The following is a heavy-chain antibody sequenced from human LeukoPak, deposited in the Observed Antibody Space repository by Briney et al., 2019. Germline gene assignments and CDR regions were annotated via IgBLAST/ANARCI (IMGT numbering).Heavy chain of an antibody. V-gene: IGHV3-7*01. J-gene: IGHJ4*02. D-gene: IGHD3-22*01. Sequence: SGGSLRLSCTVSGFTVSSNSMSWVRQAPGQGLEWVASIKYDASEKHYVDSVKGRFTISRDNGKNSLYLQMNSLRAEDTAVYYCARARYDGSGYYSIFDYWGQGTLVTVSS. CDR2: IKYDASEK. CDR3: ARARYDGSGYYSIFDY. CDR1: GFTVSSNS.